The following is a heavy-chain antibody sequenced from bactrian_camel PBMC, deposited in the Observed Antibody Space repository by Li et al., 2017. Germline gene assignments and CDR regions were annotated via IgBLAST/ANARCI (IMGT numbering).Heavy chain of an antibody. Sequence: VQLVESGGGLVQPGGFLRLSCVASGFSFSNFYVGWVLQAPGKGLEWVSELNTGDGSRMSADSVEGRFTISRDDAKNTVYLQMNSLKSEDTALYYCATDDDTVVAGADFGYWGQGTQVTVS. CDR1: GFSFSNFY. D-gene: IGHD6*01. V-gene: IGHV3S40*01. J-gene: IGHJ6*01. CDR2: LNTGDGSR. CDR3: ATDDDTVVAGADFGY.